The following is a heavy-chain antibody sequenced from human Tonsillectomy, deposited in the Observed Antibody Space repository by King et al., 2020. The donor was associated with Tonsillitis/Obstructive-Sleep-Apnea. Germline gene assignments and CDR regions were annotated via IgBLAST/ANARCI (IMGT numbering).Heavy chain of an antibody. V-gene: IGHV4-59*01. J-gene: IGHJ4*02. CDR1: GGSISSYY. Sequence: VQLQESGPGLVKPSETLSLTCTVSGGSISSYYWSWIRQPPGKRLEWIGYIYYSGSTNYNPSLKSRVTISVDTSKNQFSLKLSSVTAADSAVYYCARVPSGVSATGFDYWGQGNLLTVS. D-gene: IGHD2-21*01. CDR2: IYYSGST. CDR3: ARVPSGVSATGFDY.